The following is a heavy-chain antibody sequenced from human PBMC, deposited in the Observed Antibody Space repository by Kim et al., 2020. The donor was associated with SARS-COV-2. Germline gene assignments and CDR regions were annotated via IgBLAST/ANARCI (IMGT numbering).Heavy chain of an antibody. CDR1: GGSISSSSYY. V-gene: IGHV4-39*01. CDR3: AGYYDFWSGQPIGYFDL. Sequence: SETLSLTCTVSGGSISSSSYYWGWIRQPPGKGLEWIGSIYYSGSTYYNPSLKSRVTISVDTSKNQFSLKLSSVTAADTAVYYCAGYYDFWSGQPIGYFDLWGRGTLVTVSS. CDR2: IYYSGST. D-gene: IGHD3-3*01. J-gene: IGHJ2*01.